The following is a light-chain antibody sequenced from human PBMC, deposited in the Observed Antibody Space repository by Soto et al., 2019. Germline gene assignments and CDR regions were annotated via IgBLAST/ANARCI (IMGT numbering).Light chain of an antibody. V-gene: IGKV1-5*03. CDR1: QSIRSW. Sequence: DIQMTQSPSTLSASVGDRVTITCRASQSIRSWLAWYQQKPGKAPKLLISKASSLESGVPSRFSGSGSGTELTLTISGLQPDDFATYYCQQYNSYPRTFGQGTKVEIK. CDR3: QQYNSYPRT. J-gene: IGKJ1*01. CDR2: KAS.